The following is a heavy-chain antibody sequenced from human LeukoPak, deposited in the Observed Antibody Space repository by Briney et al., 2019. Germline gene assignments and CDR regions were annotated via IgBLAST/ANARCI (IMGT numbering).Heavy chain of an antibody. CDR2: VYYSGST. CDR3: ARSWRAAGTPSWYFDL. J-gene: IGHJ2*01. D-gene: IGHD6-13*01. V-gene: IGHV4-59*01. Sequence: PSETLSLTCTVSGGSIGSYYWNWIRQPPGKGLEWIGSVYYSGSTNYNPSLKSRLSISVDTSKNQFSLKLNSVTAADTAIYYCARSWRAAGTPSWYFDLWGRGTLVTVSS. CDR1: GGSIGSYY.